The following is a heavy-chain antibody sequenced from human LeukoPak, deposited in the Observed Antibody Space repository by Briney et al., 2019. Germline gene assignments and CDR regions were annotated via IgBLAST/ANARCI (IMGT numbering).Heavy chain of an antibody. J-gene: IGHJ5*02. V-gene: IGHV4-34*01. CDR1: GGSFSGYY. D-gene: IGHD3-10*01. CDR3: ARGRPVLLWFGEPSNWFDP. CDR2: INHSGST. Sequence: KPSETLSLTCAVYGGSFSGYYWSWIRQPPGEGLEWIGEINHSGSTNYNPSLKSRVTISVDTSKNQFSLKLSSVTAADTAVYYCARGRPVLLWFGEPSNWFDPWGQGTLVTVSS.